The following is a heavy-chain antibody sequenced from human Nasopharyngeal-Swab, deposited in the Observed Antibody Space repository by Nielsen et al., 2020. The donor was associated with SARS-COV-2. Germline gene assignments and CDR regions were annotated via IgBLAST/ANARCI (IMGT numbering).Heavy chain of an antibody. Sequence: SETLSLTCTVSGGSISSSSYYWGWIRQPPGKGLEWIGSIYYSGSTYYNQSLKSRVTISVDTSKNQFSLTLRPVTAADTAVYYCARERGRGGIWNFYYYYMDVWGKGTTVTVSS. CDR2: IYYSGST. CDR1: GGSISSSSYY. D-gene: IGHD3-10*01. CDR3: ARERGRGGIWNFYYYYMDV. J-gene: IGHJ6*03. V-gene: IGHV4-39*07.